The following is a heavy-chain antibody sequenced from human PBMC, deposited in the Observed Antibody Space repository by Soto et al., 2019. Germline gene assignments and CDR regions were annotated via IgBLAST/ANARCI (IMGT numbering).Heavy chain of an antibody. Sequence: SETLSLTCTVSGGSISSSSYYWGWIRQPPGKGLEWIGSIYYSGSTYYNPSLKSRVTISVDTSKNQFSLKLSSVTAADTAVYYCARHVDGYSYGSLGGSDFDYWGQGTLVTVSS. D-gene: IGHD5-18*01. V-gene: IGHV4-39*01. J-gene: IGHJ4*02. CDR1: GGSISSSSYY. CDR3: ARHVDGYSYGSLGGSDFDY. CDR2: IYYSGST.